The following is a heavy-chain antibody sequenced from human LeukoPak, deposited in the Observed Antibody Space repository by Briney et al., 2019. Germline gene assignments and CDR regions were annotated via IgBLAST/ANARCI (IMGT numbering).Heavy chain of an antibody. CDR3: ARCQKDSGYYDFIIVHHDAFDI. J-gene: IGHJ3*02. CDR1: GFTFSSYS. CDR2: ISSSSSYI. V-gene: IGHV3-21*01. D-gene: IGHD3-22*01. Sequence: GGSLRPSCAASGFTFSSYSMNWVRQAPGKGLEWVSSISSSSSYIYYADSVKGRFTISRDNAKNSLYLQMNSLRAEDTAVYYCARCQKDSGYYDFIIVHHDAFDIWGQGTMVTVSS.